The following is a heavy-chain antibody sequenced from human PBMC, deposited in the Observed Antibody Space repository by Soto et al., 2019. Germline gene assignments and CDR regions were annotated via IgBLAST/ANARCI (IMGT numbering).Heavy chain of an antibody. CDR2: MNPNSGNT. D-gene: IGHD3-22*01. CDR3: ARGSYYYDRSGHYGMDV. CDR1: GYTFTSYD. Sequence: QVQLVQSGAEVKKPGASVKVSCKASGYTFTSYDINWVRQATGQGLEWMGWMNPNSGNTGYAQKFQGRVTMTRNTSISTAYMELSSLRSEDTAVYYCARGSYYYDRSGHYGMDVWGQGTTVTVSS. V-gene: IGHV1-8*01. J-gene: IGHJ6*02.